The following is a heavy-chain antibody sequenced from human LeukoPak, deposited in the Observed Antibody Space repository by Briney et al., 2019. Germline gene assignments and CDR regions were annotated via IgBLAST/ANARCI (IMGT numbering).Heavy chain of an antibody. D-gene: IGHD3-22*01. J-gene: IGHJ4*02. CDR2: IRYDGSNK. V-gene: IGHV3-30*02. Sequence: PGGSLKLSCAASGFTFSSYGMHWVRQAPGKGLEWVAFIRYDGSNKYYADSVKGRFTISRDNSKNTLYLQMNSLRAEDTAVYYCAKDFGGGLGVISAYWGQGTLVTVSS. CDR3: AKDFGGGLGVISAY. CDR1: GFTFSSYG.